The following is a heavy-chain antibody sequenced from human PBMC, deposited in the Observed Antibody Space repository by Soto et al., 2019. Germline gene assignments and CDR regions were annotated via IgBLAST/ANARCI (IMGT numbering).Heavy chain of an antibody. CDR1: GGSISGGVYY. CDR3: AREVIPLTTDWYFDL. CDR2: IYASGST. J-gene: IGHJ2*01. D-gene: IGHD4-17*01. V-gene: IGHV4-30-4*01. Sequence: QVQLQESGPGLVKPSETLSLTCPVSGGSISGGVYYWSWIRQPPGEGLEWIGYIYASGSTYYNPSLKSRVTISVDTSNNQFSLMLTSVTAADSAVYYCAREVIPLTTDWYFDLWGRGTLVTVSP.